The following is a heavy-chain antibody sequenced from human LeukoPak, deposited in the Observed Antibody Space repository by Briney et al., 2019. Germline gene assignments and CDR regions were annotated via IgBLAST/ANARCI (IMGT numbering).Heavy chain of an antibody. V-gene: IGHV3-74*01. Sequence: PSGGSLRLACAASGFTLISYWMHWVRQAPGRSVVWVSRIDEDGKTIDYADSVKGRFTISRDNAKDTLYLQMSSLRDEDTAVYYCVSDHCGGDDQWGRGTLVTVSS. CDR1: GFTLISYW. CDR2: IDEDGKTI. D-gene: IGHD2-21*01. J-gene: IGHJ5*02. CDR3: VSDHCGGDDQ.